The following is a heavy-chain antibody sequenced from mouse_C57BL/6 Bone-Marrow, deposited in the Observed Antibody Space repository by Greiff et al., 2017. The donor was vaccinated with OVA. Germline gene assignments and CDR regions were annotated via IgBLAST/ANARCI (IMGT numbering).Heavy chain of an antibody. V-gene: IGHV1-15*01. D-gene: IGHD1-1*01. CDR2: IDPETGGT. Sequence: QVQLKESGAELVRPGASVTLSCKASGYTFTDYEMHWVKQTPVHGLEWIGAIDPETGGTAYNQKFKGKAILTADKSSSTAYMELRSLTSEDSAVYYCTRHRYGSSYWGQGTTLTVSS. CDR1: GYTFTDYE. CDR3: TRHRYGSSY. J-gene: IGHJ2*01.